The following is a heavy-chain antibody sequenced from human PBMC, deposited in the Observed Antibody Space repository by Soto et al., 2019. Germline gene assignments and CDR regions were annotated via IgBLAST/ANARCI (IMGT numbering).Heavy chain of an antibody. CDR3: ARAETGTKGIFDY. Sequence: SETLSLTCTVSGGSISSYFWSWIRQPPGKGLEWIAYTYYSGSTNYNPSLKSRVTISVDTSKNQFSLKLSSVTAADTAVYYCARAETGTKGIFDYWGQGTLVTVSS. J-gene: IGHJ4*02. D-gene: IGHD1-1*01. CDR1: GGSISSYF. CDR2: TYYSGST. V-gene: IGHV4-59*01.